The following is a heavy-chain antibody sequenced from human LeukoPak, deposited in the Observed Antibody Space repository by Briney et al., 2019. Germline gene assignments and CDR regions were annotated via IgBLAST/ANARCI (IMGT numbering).Heavy chain of an antibody. CDR1: GYTFSDNY. CDR3: ALSMTTSAAGAFDI. V-gene: IGHV1-2*06. D-gene: IGHD2/OR15-2a*01. J-gene: IGHJ3*02. CDR2: INPNGGAT. Sequence: ASVKVSCKASGYTFSDNYIHWFRQPPGHGLEWMGRINPNGGATNYAQTFQGRVSMTSDTSISTAAMELSGLRSDDAAVYYCALSMTTSAAGAFDIWGQGTMVTVSS.